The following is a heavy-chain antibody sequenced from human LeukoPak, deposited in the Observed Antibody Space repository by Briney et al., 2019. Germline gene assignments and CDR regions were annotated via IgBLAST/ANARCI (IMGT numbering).Heavy chain of an antibody. CDR1: GYTFTSYG. V-gene: IGHV1-18*01. CDR2: ISAYNGNT. D-gene: IGHD5-18*01. CDR3: ARGRGRGYSYGYVYVWFDP. Sequence: ASVKVSCKASGYTFTSYGISWVRQAPGQGLEWMGWISAYNGNTNYAQKLQGRVTMTTDTSTSTAYMELRSLRSDDTAVYYCARGRGRGYSYGYVYVWFDPWGQGTLVTVSS. J-gene: IGHJ5*02.